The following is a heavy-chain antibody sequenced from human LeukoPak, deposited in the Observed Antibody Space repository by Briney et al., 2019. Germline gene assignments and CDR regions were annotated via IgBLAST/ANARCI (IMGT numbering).Heavy chain of an antibody. CDR2: IIPIFGTA. J-gene: IGHJ4*02. CDR3: ARGGGDVGFDY. Sequence: ASVNVSFKASGGTFSSYAISWVRQAPGQGLEWMGGIIPIFGTANYAQKFQGRVTITADESTSTAYMELSSLRSEDTAVYYCARGGGDVGFDYWGQGTLVTVSS. D-gene: IGHD1-26*01. CDR1: GGTFSSYA. V-gene: IGHV1-69*13.